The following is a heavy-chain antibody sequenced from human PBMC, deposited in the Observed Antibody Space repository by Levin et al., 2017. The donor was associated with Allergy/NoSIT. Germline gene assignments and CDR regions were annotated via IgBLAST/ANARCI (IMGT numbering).Heavy chain of an antibody. D-gene: IGHD3-3*01. V-gene: IGHV3-15*01. CDR3: TTDHVLRFLEPPDYYYYGMDV. J-gene: IGHJ6*02. CDR1: GFTFSNAW. CDR2: IKSKTDGGTT. Sequence: GGSLRLSCAASGFTFSNAWMSWVRQAPGKGLEWVGRIKSKTDGGTTDYAAPVKGRFTISRDDSKNTLYLQMNSLKTEDTAVYYCTTDHVLRFLEPPDYYYYGMDVWGQGTTVTVSS.